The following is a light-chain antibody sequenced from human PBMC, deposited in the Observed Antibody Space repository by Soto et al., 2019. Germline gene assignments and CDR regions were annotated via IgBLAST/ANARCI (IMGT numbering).Light chain of an antibody. Sequence: QSVLTQPPSVSGAPGQRVTISCTGSSYNIGAGYDVHWYHHLPGTAPKLLIYGNSNRPSGVPDRFSGSKSGTSASLAITGLQAEDEADYYCQSYDSSLRSWVFGGVTQLTVL. V-gene: IGLV1-40*01. CDR1: SYNIGAGYD. J-gene: IGLJ3*02. CDR3: QSYDSSLRSWV. CDR2: GNS.